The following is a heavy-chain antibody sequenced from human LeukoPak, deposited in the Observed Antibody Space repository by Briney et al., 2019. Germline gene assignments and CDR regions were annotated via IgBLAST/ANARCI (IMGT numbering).Heavy chain of an antibody. Sequence: SQTLSLTCAISGDSVSSNSAAWNWIRQSPSRGLEWLGRTFYRSKWYSDYAASVKSRITINSDTSKNQFSLQLKSVTPEVRAVYYCARDRRDYGDPDAFDIWGQGTIVSVPS. CDR3: ARDRRDYGDPDAFDI. V-gene: IGHV6-1*01. CDR1: GDSVSSNSAA. CDR2: TFYRSKWYS. D-gene: IGHD4-17*01. J-gene: IGHJ3*02.